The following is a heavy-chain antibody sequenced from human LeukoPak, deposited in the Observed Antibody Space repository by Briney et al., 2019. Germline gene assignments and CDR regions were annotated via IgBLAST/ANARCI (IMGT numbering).Heavy chain of an antibody. CDR2: IRYDGSNK. CDR1: GFTFSSYA. J-gene: IGHJ4*02. CDR3: AKTAAATLDY. V-gene: IGHV3-30*02. Sequence: GGSLRLSCAASGFTFSSYAMHWVRQAPGKGLEWVAFIRYDGSNKYYADSVKGRFTISRDNSKNTLYLQMNSLRAEDTAVYYCAKTAAATLDYWGQGTLVTVSS. D-gene: IGHD2-15*01.